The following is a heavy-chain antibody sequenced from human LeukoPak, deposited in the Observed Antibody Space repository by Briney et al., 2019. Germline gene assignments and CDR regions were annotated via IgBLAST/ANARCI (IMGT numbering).Heavy chain of an antibody. D-gene: IGHD3-3*01. V-gene: IGHV3-23*01. CDR3: AKDLPKITIFGAFQH. CDR1: GFAFSSSV. CDR2: ISSSGDST. J-gene: IGHJ1*01. Sequence: GGSLRLSCAASGFAFSSSVMTWVRQAPGKGLEWVSTISSSGDSTYYADSVKGRFTISRDNSKNMLFLQMDSLRAEDTAVYSCAKDLPKITIFGAFQHWGQGSLVTVSS.